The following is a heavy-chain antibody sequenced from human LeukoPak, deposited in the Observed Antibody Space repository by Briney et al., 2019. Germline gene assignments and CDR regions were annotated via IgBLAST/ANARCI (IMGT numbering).Heavy chain of an antibody. CDR2: INSDGSST. Sequence: GGSLRLSCAASGFTFSSYWMHWVRQAPGKGLVWVSRINSDGSSTSYADSVKGRFTISRDNSKNTLYLQMNSLRAEDTAVYYCAKDQEDYYDSSGYYPDYWGQGTLVTVSS. V-gene: IGHV3-74*01. J-gene: IGHJ4*02. CDR3: AKDQEDYYDSSGYYPDY. D-gene: IGHD3-22*01. CDR1: GFTFSSYW.